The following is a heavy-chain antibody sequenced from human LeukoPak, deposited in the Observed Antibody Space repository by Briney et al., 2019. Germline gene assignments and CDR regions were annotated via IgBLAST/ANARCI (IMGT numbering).Heavy chain of an antibody. CDR3: ARDRSFSGWYFDY. V-gene: IGHV3-30*03. CDR1: GFTFSSYG. CDR2: ISYDGSNK. D-gene: IGHD6-19*01. J-gene: IGHJ4*02. Sequence: GGSLRLSCAASGFTFSSYGMHWVRQAPGKGLEWVAVISYDGSNKYYADSVKGRFTISRDNSKNTLYLQMNSLRAEDTAVYYCARDRSFSGWYFDYWGQGTLVTVSS.